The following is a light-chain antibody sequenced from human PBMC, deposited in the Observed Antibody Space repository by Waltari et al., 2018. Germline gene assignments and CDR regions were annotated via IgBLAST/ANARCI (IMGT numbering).Light chain of an antibody. J-gene: IGKJ1*01. V-gene: IGKV3-20*01. Sequence: EFVLPQAPGTPSLYQGERVPPDCRASQSVSSSYIAWNKQKPGQAPRLLIYGASSRATGIPYRFSGSGSVTDFTLTISRLEPEDFAVYYCQQYGSSPRWTFGQGTKVEIK. CDR2: GAS. CDR3: QQYGSSPRWT. CDR1: QSVSSSY.